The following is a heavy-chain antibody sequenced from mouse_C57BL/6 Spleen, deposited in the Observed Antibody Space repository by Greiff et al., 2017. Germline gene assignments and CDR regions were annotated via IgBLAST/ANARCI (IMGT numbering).Heavy chain of an antibody. CDR1: GYAFSSSW. CDR2: IYPGDGDT. V-gene: IGHV1-82*01. D-gene: IGHD3-2*02. CDR3: ASGTAQALYAMDY. J-gene: IGHJ4*01. Sequence: VQLQQSGPELVKPGASVKISCKASGYAFSSSWMNWVKQRPGKGLEWIGRIYPGDGDTNYNGKFKGKATLTADKSSRTAYMQLSSLTSEDSAVYFCASGTAQALYAMDYWGQGTSVTVST.